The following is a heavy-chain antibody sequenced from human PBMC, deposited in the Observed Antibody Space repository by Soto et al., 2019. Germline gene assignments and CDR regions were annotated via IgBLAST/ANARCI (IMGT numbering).Heavy chain of an antibody. CDR3: AKDGAAGTVMEV. CDR2: IISSGSFV. V-gene: IGHV3-21*01. D-gene: IGHD6-19*01. Sequence: EVHLVESGGGLVKPGGSLRLSCEASGFPFNITGMNWVRQAPGKGLEWVSSIISSGSFVDYADSVQGRLAISRDDANNSLYLQMTNLRCQDSGVYYCAKDGAAGTVMEVGGEGSTVRVSS. CDR1: GFPFNITG. J-gene: IGHJ6*03.